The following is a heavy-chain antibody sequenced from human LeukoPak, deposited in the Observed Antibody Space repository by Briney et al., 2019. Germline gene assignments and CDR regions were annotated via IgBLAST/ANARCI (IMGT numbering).Heavy chain of an antibody. CDR2: IKQDGSEK. CDR3: ARTVTSYSSSWDDYYFDY. J-gene: IGHJ4*02. V-gene: IGHV3-7*03. CDR1: GFTFSSYW. D-gene: IGHD6-13*01. Sequence: PGGSLRLPCAASGFTFSSYWMSWVRQAPGKGLEWVANIKQDGSEKYYVDSVKGRFTISRDNAKNSLYLQMNSLRAEDTAVYYCARTVTSYSSSWDDYYFDYWGQGTLVTVSS.